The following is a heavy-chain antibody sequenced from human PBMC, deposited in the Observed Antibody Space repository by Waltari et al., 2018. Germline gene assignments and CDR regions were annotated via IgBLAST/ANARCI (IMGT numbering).Heavy chain of an antibody. Sequence: QVQLQESGPGLVKPSQTLSLTCTVSGGPIRSGDYYWSWIRQPPGKGLEWIGYIYYSGSTYYNPSLKSRVTISVDTSKNQFSLKLSSVTAADTAVYYCARGNGYDSSGYYPYYYYMDVWGKGTTVTVSS. D-gene: IGHD3-22*01. CDR1: GGPIRSGDYY. CDR2: IYYSGST. V-gene: IGHV4-30-4*08. J-gene: IGHJ6*03. CDR3: ARGNGYDSSGYYPYYYYMDV.